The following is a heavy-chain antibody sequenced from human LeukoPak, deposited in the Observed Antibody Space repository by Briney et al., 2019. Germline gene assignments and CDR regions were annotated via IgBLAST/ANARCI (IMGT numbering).Heavy chain of an antibody. CDR3: ANRRIAAAGTNWFDP. V-gene: IGHV4-34*01. CDR2: INQSGST. Sequence: PSETLSLTCAVYGGSFSGYYWGWIRQPPGKGLEWIGEINQSGSTNYNPSLKSRVTISVDTSKNQFSLKVSSVTAADTAVYYCANRRIAAAGTNWFDPWGQGTLVTVSS. D-gene: IGHD6-13*01. J-gene: IGHJ5*02. CDR1: GGSFSGYY.